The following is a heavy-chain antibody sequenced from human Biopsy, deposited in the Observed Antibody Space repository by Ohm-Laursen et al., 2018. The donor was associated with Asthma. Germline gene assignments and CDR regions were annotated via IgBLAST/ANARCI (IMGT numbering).Heavy chain of an antibody. J-gene: IGHJ4*02. Sequence: SVKVSCKFSGYSLTDLSMHWVRQAPGQGLEWMGGHDHEEGGTVNARRFQGRVTMTEDTSTDTAYMELSSLSSDDTAVYYCASDFPKDYVRYNFQFWGQGTLVTVSP. CDR1: GYSLTDLS. V-gene: IGHV1-24*01. CDR3: ASDFPKDYVRYNFQF. CDR2: HDHEEGGT. D-gene: IGHD4-17*01.